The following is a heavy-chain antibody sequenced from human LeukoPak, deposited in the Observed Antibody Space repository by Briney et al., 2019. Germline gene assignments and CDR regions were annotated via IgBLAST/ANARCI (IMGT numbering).Heavy chain of an antibody. CDR2: IIPIFGTA. J-gene: IGHJ4*02. D-gene: IGHD3-22*01. Sequence: GASVKVSCKASGGTFSSYAISWVRQAPGQGLEWMGGIIPIFGTANYAQKFQGRVTITADESTSTAYMELSSLRSEDTAVYYCARGTNHYYDSSSYSRNFGYWGQGALVTVSS. CDR1: GGTFSSYA. V-gene: IGHV1-69*13. CDR3: ARGTNHYYDSSSYSRNFGY.